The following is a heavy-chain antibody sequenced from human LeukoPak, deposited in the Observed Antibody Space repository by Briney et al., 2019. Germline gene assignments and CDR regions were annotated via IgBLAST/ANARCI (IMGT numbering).Heavy chain of an antibody. Sequence: PGGSLRLSCAASGLTFSNYAMHWVRQAPGKGLEWVAAVWSDGSNKYYGDSVKGRFTISRDNSKNTLYLQMNSLRAEDTAVYYCAKDVISSGYRPKGADYWGQGTLVTVSS. J-gene: IGHJ4*02. CDR3: AKDVISSGYRPKGADY. CDR2: VWSDGSNK. V-gene: IGHV3-30*02. D-gene: IGHD5-12*01. CDR1: GLTFSNYA.